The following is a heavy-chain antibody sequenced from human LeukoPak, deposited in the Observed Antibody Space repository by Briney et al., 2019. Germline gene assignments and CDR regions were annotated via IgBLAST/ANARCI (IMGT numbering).Heavy chain of an antibody. J-gene: IGHJ5*02. V-gene: IGHV3-48*03. Sequence: GGSLRLSCAASGFTFSSYEMHWVRQAPGKGLEWVADISSSGTTIYYADSVKGRFTISRDNAKNSLYLQMNSLRAKDTAVYYCARLLVATPGVDPWGQGTLVTVSS. CDR3: ARLLVATPGVDP. D-gene: IGHD5-12*01. CDR1: GFTFSSYE. CDR2: ISSSGTTI.